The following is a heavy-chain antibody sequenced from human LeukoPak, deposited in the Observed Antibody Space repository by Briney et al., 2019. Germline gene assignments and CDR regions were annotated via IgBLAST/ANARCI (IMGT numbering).Heavy chain of an antibody. Sequence: GGSLRLSCAASGFTFSSYSMNWVRQAPGKGLEWVSSISSSSSYIYYADSVKGRFTISRDNAKNSLYLQMNSLRAEDTAVYYCARPGYYDFWSGYPEYAFDIWGQGTMVTVSS. D-gene: IGHD3-3*01. V-gene: IGHV3-21*01. CDR1: GFTFSSYS. CDR2: ISSSSSYI. J-gene: IGHJ3*02. CDR3: ARPGYYDFWSGYPEYAFDI.